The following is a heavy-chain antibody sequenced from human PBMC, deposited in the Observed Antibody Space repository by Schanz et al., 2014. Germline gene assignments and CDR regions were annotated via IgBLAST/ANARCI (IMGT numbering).Heavy chain of an antibody. CDR2: ISTDGTNT. V-gene: IGHV3-30*04. Sequence: QVQLVESGGGVVQPGRSLRLSCAASGFVFRGYVMHWVLQAPGKGLEKVALISTDGTNTYYADSVRGRFTISRDNSKNTLYLQMNSLRREDTAVYYCAKVETYYDILTGYQFAMDVWGQGALVTVSS. CDR1: GFVFRGYV. D-gene: IGHD3-9*01. J-gene: IGHJ4*02. CDR3: AKVETYYDILTGYQFAMDV.